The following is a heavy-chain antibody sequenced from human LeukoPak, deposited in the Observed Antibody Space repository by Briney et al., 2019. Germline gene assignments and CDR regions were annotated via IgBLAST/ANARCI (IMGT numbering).Heavy chain of an antibody. CDR1: ALTFSDYS. D-gene: IGHD3-10*01. CDR3: AKDRKATYGSGNFDY. Sequence: PGGSLRLSCAASALTFSDYSMNWVRQAPGKGLEWVSSISSSSSYIYYADSVKGRFTISRDNAKNSLYLQMNSLRAEDTALYHCAKDRKATYGSGNFDYWGQGTLVTVSS. V-gene: IGHV3-21*04. J-gene: IGHJ4*02. CDR2: ISSSSSYI.